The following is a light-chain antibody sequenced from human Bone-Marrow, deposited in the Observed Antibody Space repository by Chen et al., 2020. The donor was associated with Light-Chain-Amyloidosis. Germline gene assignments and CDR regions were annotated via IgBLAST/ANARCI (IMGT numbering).Light chain of an antibody. CDR2: ENN. J-gene: IGLJ3*02. Sequence: QSVLTQPPSVSAAPGQTVTISCYGSNSNIGINYVSWYQQLPGTSPKLLIYENNQRPSEIPDRFSGSKSGTSATLGVAGLQTGDEADCYCATWDSSLTVWMFGGGTKLTVL. V-gene: IGLV1-51*02. CDR3: ATWDSSLTVWM. CDR1: NSNIGINY.